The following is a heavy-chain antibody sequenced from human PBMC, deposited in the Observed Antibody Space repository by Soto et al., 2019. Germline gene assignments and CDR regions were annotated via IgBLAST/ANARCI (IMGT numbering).Heavy chain of an antibody. CDR3: ARSLYDSSGYYSNYYYYGMDV. J-gene: IGHJ6*02. Sequence: GGSLRLSCAASGFTFSSYAMHWVRQAPGKGLEWVAVISYDGSNKYYADSVKGRFTISRDNSKNTLYLQMNSLRAEDTAVYYCARSLYDSSGYYSNYYYYGMDVWGQGTTVTVSS. CDR1: GFTFSSYA. CDR2: ISYDGSNK. V-gene: IGHV3-30-3*01. D-gene: IGHD3-22*01.